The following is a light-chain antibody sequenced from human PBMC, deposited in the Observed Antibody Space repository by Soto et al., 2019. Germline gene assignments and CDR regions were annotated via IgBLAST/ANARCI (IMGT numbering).Light chain of an antibody. CDR1: SSAFGGYNY. V-gene: IGLV2-11*01. J-gene: IGLJ1*01. CDR2: DDT. CDR3: CSYACRFTFYV. Sequence: QSVLTQPRSVSGSPGQSVTISCTGTSSAFGGYNYVSWYQQRPDKAPKLLIYDDTKRPSGVPDRFSASKSGNTASLTISGLQAADEADYYCCSYACRFTFYVFATGTKVTVL.